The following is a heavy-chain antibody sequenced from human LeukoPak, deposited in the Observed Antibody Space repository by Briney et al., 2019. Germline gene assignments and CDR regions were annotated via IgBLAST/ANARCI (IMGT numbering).Heavy chain of an antibody. CDR1: GLTFSSYE. CDR3: ARKPNYGDYEVY. CDR2: ISSSGSTI. J-gene: IGHJ4*02. Sequence: GGSLTPSCAASGLTFSSYEMNCVRHAPRKGLEWVSYISSSGSTIYYADSVKGRFTISRDNAKNSLYLQMNSLRAEDTAVYYCARKPNYGDYEVYWGQGTLVTVSS. V-gene: IGHV3-48*03. D-gene: IGHD4-17*01.